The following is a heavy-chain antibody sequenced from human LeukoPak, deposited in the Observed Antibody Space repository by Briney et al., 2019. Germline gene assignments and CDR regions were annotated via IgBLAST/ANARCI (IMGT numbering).Heavy chain of an antibody. CDR2: INPNSGRT. CDR1: GYTFTGYY. Sequence: ASVKVSCKASGYTFTGYYMHWVRQAPGQGLEWMGWINPNSGRTNYAQKFQGRVTMTRDTSISTAYMELSRLRSDDTAVYYCAREYSGSDSGGYFDCWGQGTLVTVSS. CDR3: AREYSGSDSGGYFDC. V-gene: IGHV1-2*02. D-gene: IGHD5-12*01. J-gene: IGHJ4*02.